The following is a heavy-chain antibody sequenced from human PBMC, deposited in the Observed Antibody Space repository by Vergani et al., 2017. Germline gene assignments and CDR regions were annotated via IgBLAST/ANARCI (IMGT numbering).Heavy chain of an antibody. Sequence: EVQLVDSGGCLVQPGGSLRLSCAASGFTFSSYWLNWVRQAPCKGLEWVANINQDGSQKQYVASVKGRFTISRDNAKNSLYLQMNSLRVEDTAVYHCARTGYSSNSKDYWGQGTLVTVYS. CDR2: INQDGSQK. V-gene: IGHV3-7*01. CDR3: ARTGYSSNSKDY. J-gene: IGHJ4*02. CDR1: GFTFSSYW. D-gene: IGHD6-19*01.